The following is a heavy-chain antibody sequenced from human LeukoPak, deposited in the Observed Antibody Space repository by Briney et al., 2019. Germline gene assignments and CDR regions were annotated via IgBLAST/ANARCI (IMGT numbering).Heavy chain of an antibody. V-gene: IGHV3-13*01. Sequence: PGGSLRLSCAASGFTFSSYDMHWVRQATGKGLEWVSAIGTAGDTYYPGSVKGRFTISRENAKNSLYLQMNSLRAGDTAVYYCARMNYVSSGWGAPFDYWGQGTLVTVSS. CDR1: GFTFSSYD. D-gene: IGHD1-7*01. CDR3: ARMNYVSSGWGAPFDY. CDR2: IGTAGDT. J-gene: IGHJ4*02.